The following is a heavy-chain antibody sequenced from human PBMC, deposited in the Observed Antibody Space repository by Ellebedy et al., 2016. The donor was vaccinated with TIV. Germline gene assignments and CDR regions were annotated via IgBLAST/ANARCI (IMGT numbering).Heavy chain of an antibody. CDR3: ARALSDGSGSYYKVNYYYGMDV. V-gene: IGHV3-48*04. D-gene: IGHD3-10*01. CDR2: ISRSGSTI. Sequence: GGSLRLSCAASGFTFSSDAMHWVRQAPGKGLEWVSYISRSGSTIYYADSVKGRFTISRDNAKNSLYLQMNSLRAEDTAVYYCARALSDGSGSYYKVNYYYGMDVWGQGTTVTVSS. CDR1: GFTFSSDA. J-gene: IGHJ6*02.